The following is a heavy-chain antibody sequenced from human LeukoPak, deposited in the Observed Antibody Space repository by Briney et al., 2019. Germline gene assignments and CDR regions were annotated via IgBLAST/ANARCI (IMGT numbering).Heavy chain of an antibody. J-gene: IGHJ4*02. CDR1: GDSVSSNSAA. CDR2: TYYRSKWYN. Sequence: SQTLSLTCAISGDSVSSNSAAWNWIRQSPSRGLEWLGRTYYRSKWYNDYAVSVKSRITINPDTSKNQFSLQLNSVTPEDTAVYYCVRDKSSIAVPLDYFDYWGQGTLVTVSS. CDR3: VRDKSSIAVPLDYFDY. D-gene: IGHD6-19*01. V-gene: IGHV6-1*01.